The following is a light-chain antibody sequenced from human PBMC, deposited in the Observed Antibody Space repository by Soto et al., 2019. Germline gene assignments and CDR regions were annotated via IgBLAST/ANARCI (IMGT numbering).Light chain of an antibody. V-gene: IGKV1-39*01. CDR1: QVISSY. CDR3: QQYYSNPLT. CDR2: AAS. Sequence: EIQVTLSTSSLSASVGGRVTSTCPASQVISSYLDWYQQKPGKAPKLLIYAASSLATGVPSRFSGSGSGTDFTLTISSLQPEDFATYYCQQYYSNPLTFGQGTRVDIK. J-gene: IGKJ1*01.